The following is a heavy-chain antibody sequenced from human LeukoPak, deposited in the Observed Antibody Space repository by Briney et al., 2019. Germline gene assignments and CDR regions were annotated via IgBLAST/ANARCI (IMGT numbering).Heavy chain of an antibody. J-gene: IGHJ4*02. CDR2: ISSSGSTM. CDR3: ARGYYYDSTGYNPFDY. V-gene: IGHV3-11*04. CDR1: GFTVSSNY. D-gene: IGHD3-22*01. Sequence: PGGSLRLSCAASGFTVSSNYMSWVRQAPGKGLEWVSYISSSGSTMYYADSVKGRFTISRDNAKNSLYLQMNRLRAEDTAVYYCARGYYYDSTGYNPFDYWGQGTLVTVSS.